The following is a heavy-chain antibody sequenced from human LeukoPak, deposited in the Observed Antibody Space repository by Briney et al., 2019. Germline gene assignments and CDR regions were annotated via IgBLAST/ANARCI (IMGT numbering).Heavy chain of an antibody. CDR1: GGSISSGSYY. V-gene: IGHV4-61*02. Sequence: SSETLSLTCTVSGGSISSGSYYWSWIRQPAGKGLEWIGRIYTSGSTNYNPSLKSRVTISVDTSRNQFSPKMNSVTAADTAVYYCARHKSITYDAFDIWGQGTMVTVSS. J-gene: IGHJ3*02. CDR3: ARHKSITYDAFDI. CDR2: IYTSGST. D-gene: IGHD2/OR15-2a*01.